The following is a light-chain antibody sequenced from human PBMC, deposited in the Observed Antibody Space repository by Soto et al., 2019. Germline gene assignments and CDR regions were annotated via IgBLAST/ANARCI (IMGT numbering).Light chain of an antibody. CDR1: QSVSSSY. CDR2: GAS. V-gene: IGKV3-20*01. CDR3: HQYGSSPWT. J-gene: IGKJ1*01. Sequence: EIVLTQSPGTLSLSPGERATLSCRASQSVSSSYLAWYQQKPGQAPRLLIYGASSRATGIPDRFSGSGSGTGFTLTISRLEPEDFAVYYCHQYGSSPWTFGQGTKVDIK.